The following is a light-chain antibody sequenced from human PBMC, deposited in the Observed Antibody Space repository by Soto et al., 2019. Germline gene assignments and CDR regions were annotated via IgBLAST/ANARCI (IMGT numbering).Light chain of an antibody. J-gene: IGLJ1*01. CDR2: EGS. V-gene: IGLV2-23*01. Sequence: HSALTQPASVSGSPGQSITISCTGTSSDVGSYNLVSWYQQHPGKAPKLMIYEGSKRPSGVSNRFSGSKSGNTASLTISGLQAEDEADYYCCSFAGSSTSLDVFGTGTKLTVL. CDR1: SSDVGSYNL. CDR3: CSFAGSSTSLDV.